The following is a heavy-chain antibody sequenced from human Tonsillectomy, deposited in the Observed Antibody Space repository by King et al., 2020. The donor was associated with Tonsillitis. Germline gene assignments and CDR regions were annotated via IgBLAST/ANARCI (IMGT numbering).Heavy chain of an antibody. CDR2: LYTSGGI. D-gene: IGHD4-17*01. CDR1: GGSISSGSDY. V-gene: IGHV4-61*02. J-gene: IGHJ3*02. Sequence: VQLQESGPGLVKPSQTLSLICTVSGGSISSGSDYWSWIRQPAGKGLEWIGRLYTSGGINYNPSLKSRVTMSVDTSKNQFSLKLTSVTAADTAVYYCAYGDFEDSFDIWGQGTVVTVSS. CDR3: AYGDFEDSFDI.